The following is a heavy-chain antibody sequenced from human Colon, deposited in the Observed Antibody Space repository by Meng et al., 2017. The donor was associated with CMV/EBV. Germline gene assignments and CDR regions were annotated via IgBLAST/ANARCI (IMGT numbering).Heavy chain of an antibody. V-gene: IGHV3-74*01. Sequence: GESLKISCAASGFTFSRYWMHWVRQAPGKGLIWVSRISTDGSSTTYADSVKGRFTISRDNAKNTLYLQMNSLRAEDTAVYYCARASRADCSSTSCYSWFDPWGQGTLVTVSS. CDR1: GFTFSRYW. D-gene: IGHD2-2*01. CDR2: ISTDGSST. CDR3: ARASRADCSSTSCYSWFDP. J-gene: IGHJ5*02.